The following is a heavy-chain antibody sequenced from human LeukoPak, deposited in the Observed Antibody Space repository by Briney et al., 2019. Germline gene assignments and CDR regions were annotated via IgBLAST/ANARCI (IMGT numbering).Heavy chain of an antibody. CDR1: GGSISSGGYF. CDR3: ARADNWNAFEY. V-gene: IGHV4-31*03. CDR2: ISNSGST. J-gene: IGHJ4*02. D-gene: IGHD1-1*01. Sequence: SETLSLTCTVSGGSISSGGYFWSWIRQHPGKGLEWVGYISNSGSTSYNPSLKSRVTLSVDTSKNQFSLKLSSVTAADAAVYYCARADNWNAFEYWGQGTLVPVSS.